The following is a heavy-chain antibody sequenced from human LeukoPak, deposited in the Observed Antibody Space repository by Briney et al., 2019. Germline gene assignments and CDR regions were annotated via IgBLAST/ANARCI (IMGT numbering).Heavy chain of an antibody. V-gene: IGHV3-74*01. D-gene: IGHD3-22*01. CDR1: GFTFSSYW. CDR2: INSDGSST. CDR3: ARSRSTYYDSSGHAFDI. J-gene: IGHJ3*02. Sequence: GGSLRLSCAASGFTFSSYWMHWVRQAPGKGLVWVSRINSDGSSTSYADSVKGRFTISRDNAKNTLYLQMNSMRAEDTAVYYCARSRSTYYDSSGHAFDIWGQGTMVTVSS.